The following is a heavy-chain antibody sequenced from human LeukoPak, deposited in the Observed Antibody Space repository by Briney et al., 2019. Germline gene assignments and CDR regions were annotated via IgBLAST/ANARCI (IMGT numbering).Heavy chain of an antibody. CDR2: ISAYNGNT. Sequence: ASVKVSCKASGYTFTSYGISWVRQAPGQGLEWMGWISAYNGNTNYAQKLQGRVTMTTDTSTSTAYMELRSLRSDDTAVYYYARAIHYGSGSYLSYNWFDPWGQGTLVTVSS. CDR3: ARAIHYGSGSYLSYNWFDP. CDR1: GYTFTSYG. V-gene: IGHV1-18*01. J-gene: IGHJ5*02. D-gene: IGHD3-10*01.